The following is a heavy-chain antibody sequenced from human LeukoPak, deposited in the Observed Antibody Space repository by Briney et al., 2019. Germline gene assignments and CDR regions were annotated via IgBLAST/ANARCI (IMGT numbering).Heavy chain of an antibody. Sequence: PGRSLRLSCAASGFTFSSYGMHWVRQAPGKGLEWVAVISYDGSNKYYADSVKGRFTISRDNSKNTLYLQMNSLRAEDTAVYYCAKWAAAGFVERYYMDVWGKGTTVTVSS. V-gene: IGHV3-30*18. J-gene: IGHJ6*03. CDR1: GFTFSSYG. CDR2: ISYDGSNK. D-gene: IGHD6-13*01. CDR3: AKWAAAGFVERYYMDV.